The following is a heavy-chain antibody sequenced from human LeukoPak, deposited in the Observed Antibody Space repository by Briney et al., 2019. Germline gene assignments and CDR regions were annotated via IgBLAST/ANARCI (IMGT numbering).Heavy chain of an antibody. J-gene: IGHJ6*02. D-gene: IGHD1-26*01. Sequence: PGRSLRLSCAASGFTFSSYAMHWVRQAPGKGLEWVAVISYDGSNKYYADSVKGRFTISRDNSKNTLYLQMNSLRAEDTAVYYCARDYHELGVVGADPYGMDVWGQGTTVTVSS. CDR1: GFTFSSYA. CDR3: ARDYHELGVVGADPYGMDV. CDR2: ISYDGSNK. V-gene: IGHV3-30*04.